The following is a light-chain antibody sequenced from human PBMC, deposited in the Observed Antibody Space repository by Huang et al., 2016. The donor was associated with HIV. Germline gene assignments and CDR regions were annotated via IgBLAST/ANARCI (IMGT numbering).Light chain of an antibody. CDR2: GAS. V-gene: IGKV3-15*01. Sequence: EIVMRQSPATLSVSPGEGATLSCWASQSISTNLAWYQQRPGQAPRLLIYGASTRATDVPARFSGSGSGTEFTLTISSLQSEDFAVYFCQQYNDWPPLFTFGPGTKVDI. CDR3: QQYNDWPPLFT. CDR1: QSISTN. J-gene: IGKJ3*01.